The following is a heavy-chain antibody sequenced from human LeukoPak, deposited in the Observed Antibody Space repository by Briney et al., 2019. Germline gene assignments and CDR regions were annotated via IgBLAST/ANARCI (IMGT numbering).Heavy chain of an antibody. V-gene: IGHV3-30-3*01. CDR3: AITPRDLGNEGYY. D-gene: IGHD1-26*01. CDR1: GFTFSSYA. J-gene: IGHJ4*02. Sequence: PGGSLRLSCAASGFTFSSYAMHWVRQAPGKGLEWVAVISYDGSDKYYADSVKGRFTISRDNSKDTLYLQMNSLRAEDTAVYYCAITPRDLGNEGYYWGQGTLVTVSS. CDR2: ISYDGSDK.